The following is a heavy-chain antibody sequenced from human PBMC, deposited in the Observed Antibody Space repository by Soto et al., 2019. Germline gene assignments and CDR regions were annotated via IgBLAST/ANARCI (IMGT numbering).Heavy chain of an antibody. CDR1: GGTSTIYT. D-gene: IGHD1-26*01. CDR3: ATEKYGAGRVGVDT. V-gene: IGHV1-69*08. Sequence: QVQLVQSGAEVKKPGSSLKVSCETSGGTSTIYTITWVRQAPGQGLQWMGRIAPTLRLTNYAQDFQGRLTLTADTSTSTAHMELSSLTSEDTAVYYCATEKYGAGRVGVDTWGQGTLVTVSP. CDR2: IAPTLRLT. J-gene: IGHJ5*02.